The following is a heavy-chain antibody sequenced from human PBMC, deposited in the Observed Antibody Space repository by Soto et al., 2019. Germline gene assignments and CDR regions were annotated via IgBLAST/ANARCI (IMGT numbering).Heavy chain of an antibody. V-gene: IGHV4-34*01. Sequence: SETLSLTCAVYGGSFSGYYWSWIRQPPGKGLEWIGEINHSGSTNYNPSLKSRVTISVATSKNQFSLKLSSVTAADTAVYYCARGLYNWNYVDAFDIWGQGTMVSVSS. CDR3: ARGLYNWNYVDAFDI. J-gene: IGHJ3*02. CDR2: INHSGST. CDR1: GGSFSGYY. D-gene: IGHD1-7*01.